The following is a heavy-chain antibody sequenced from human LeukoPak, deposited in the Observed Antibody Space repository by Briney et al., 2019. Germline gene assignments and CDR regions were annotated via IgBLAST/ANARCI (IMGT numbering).Heavy chain of an antibody. CDR1: GFTFSSYS. CDR2: ISSSSSTI. V-gene: IGHV3-48*01. Sequence: PGGSLRLSCAAPGFTFSSYSMNWVRQAPGKGLEWVSYISSSSSTIYYADSVKGRFTISRDNAKNSLYLQMNSLRAEDTAVYYCARAPYYDSSGYLYYYYYYMDVWGKGTTVTVSS. D-gene: IGHD3-22*01. CDR3: ARAPYYDSSGYLYYYYYYMDV. J-gene: IGHJ6*03.